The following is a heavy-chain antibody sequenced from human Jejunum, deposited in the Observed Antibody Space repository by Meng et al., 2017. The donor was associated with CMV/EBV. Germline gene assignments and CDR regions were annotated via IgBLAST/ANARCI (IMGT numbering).Heavy chain of an antibody. Sequence: DSISSRSYYWGWIRQPPGKGLEWIGSIHYSGSTYYNPSLKSRVTISVDTSKNQFSLKLSSVTAADTTVYYCASSSGWYEGYYFDNWGQGTRVTVSS. CDR3: ASSSGWYEGYYFDN. CDR1: DSISSRSYY. CDR2: IHYSGST. J-gene: IGHJ4*02. V-gene: IGHV4-39*01. D-gene: IGHD6-19*01.